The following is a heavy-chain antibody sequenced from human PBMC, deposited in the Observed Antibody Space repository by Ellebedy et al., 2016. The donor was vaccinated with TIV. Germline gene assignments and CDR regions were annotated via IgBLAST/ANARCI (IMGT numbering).Heavy chain of an antibody. CDR1: GYTFTDYY. Sequence: AASVKVSCKASGYTFTDYYIHWVRQAPGQGLEWMGWINPNSGGTNYAQKFQGWVTMTRDTSISTAFMERTRLTSDDTAVYYCARGGIQLRFGYFDYWGQGTLVTVSS. V-gene: IGHV1-2*04. CDR3: ARGGIQLRFGYFDY. J-gene: IGHJ4*02. CDR2: INPNSGGT. D-gene: IGHD5-18*01.